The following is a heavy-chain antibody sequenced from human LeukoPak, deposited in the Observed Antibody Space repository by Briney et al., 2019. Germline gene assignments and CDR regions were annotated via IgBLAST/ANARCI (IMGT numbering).Heavy chain of an antibody. CDR1: GFTFSSYS. Sequence: GGSLRLSCAASGFTFSSYSMNWVRQAPGKGLEWVSSISSSSSYIYYADSVKGRFTISRDNAKNSLYLQMNSLRAEDTAVYYCAREGHIVATILDYRGQGTLVTVSS. CDR2: ISSSSSYI. CDR3: AREGHIVATILDY. D-gene: IGHD5-12*01. J-gene: IGHJ4*02. V-gene: IGHV3-21*01.